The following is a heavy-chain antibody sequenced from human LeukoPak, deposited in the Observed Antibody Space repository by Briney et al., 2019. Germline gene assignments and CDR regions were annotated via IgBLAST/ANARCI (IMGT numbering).Heavy chain of an antibody. J-gene: IGHJ3*01. CDR3: ARGGFHHGFDF. V-gene: IGHV1-2*02. CDR1: GYTFRDYY. CDR2: IDPKSGGP. Sequence: GASVKVSCKASGYTFRDYYMHWVRQAPGQGLEWMGWIDPKSGGPNYAQKFQGRVTLTSDTSISTSYMEPSRLTSDDTAVYYCARGGFHHGFDFWGQGTVVTASS.